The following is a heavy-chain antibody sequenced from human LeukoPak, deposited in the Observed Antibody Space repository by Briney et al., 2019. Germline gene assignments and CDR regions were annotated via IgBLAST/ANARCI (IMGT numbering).Heavy chain of an antibody. D-gene: IGHD5-18*01. V-gene: IGHV3-7*01. CDR2: INPDGNKK. Sequence: GGSLRLSCAASGFTFSGYPIHWVRQAPGKGLEWVASINPDGNKKYSADSVKGRFTISRDNAENSLYLQMNSLRVEDAAFYYCARDLAYSRLDYWGQGMLVIVSS. J-gene: IGHJ4*02. CDR1: GFTFSGYP. CDR3: ARDLAYSRLDY.